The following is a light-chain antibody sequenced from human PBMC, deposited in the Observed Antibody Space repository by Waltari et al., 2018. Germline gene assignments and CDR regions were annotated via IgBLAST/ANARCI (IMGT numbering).Light chain of an antibody. CDR3: QQYYITPLS. CDR1: QSVLYSSDNRNY. J-gene: IGKJ4*01. V-gene: IGKV4-1*01. Sequence: DIVMTQSPDSQAVSLGERATINCKSSQSVLYSSDNRNYLAWYQQKPGQPPNLLIYWASTRESGVPDRFSGSGSGTDFTLTISSLQAEDVAVYYCQQYYITPLSFGGGTKVEIK. CDR2: WAS.